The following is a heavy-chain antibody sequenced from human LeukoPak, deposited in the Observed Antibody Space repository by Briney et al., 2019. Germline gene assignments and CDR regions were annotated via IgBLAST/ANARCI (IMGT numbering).Heavy chain of an antibody. CDR3: ARGLRDYYDSSGYSDAFDI. D-gene: IGHD3-22*01. CDR1: GFTLSSYS. V-gene: IGHV3-64*01. CDR2: ISSNGGST. Sequence: GGSLRLSCAASGFTLSSYSMHWVRQAPGKGLEYVSAISSNGGSTYYANSVKGRFTISRDNSKNTLYLQMGSLRAEDMAVYYCARGLRDYYDSSGYSDAFDIWGQGTMVTVSS. J-gene: IGHJ3*02.